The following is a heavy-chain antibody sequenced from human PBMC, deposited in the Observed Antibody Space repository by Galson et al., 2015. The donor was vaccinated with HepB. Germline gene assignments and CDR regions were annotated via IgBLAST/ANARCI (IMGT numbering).Heavy chain of an antibody. Sequence: SVKVSCKASEYVFNKYAMNWVRQAPGQGLEWMGWINTNTGNPTYAQGFTGRFVSSLDTSVSTAYLQISSLKAEDTAVYYCARTYSGGYSRFDYWGQGTPVTVSS. CDR1: EYVFNKYA. J-gene: IGHJ4*02. D-gene: IGHD1-26*01. CDR3: ARTYSGGYSRFDY. V-gene: IGHV7-4-1*02. CDR2: INTNTGNP.